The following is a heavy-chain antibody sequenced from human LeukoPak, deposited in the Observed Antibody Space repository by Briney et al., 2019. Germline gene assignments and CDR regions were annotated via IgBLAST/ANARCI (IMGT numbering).Heavy chain of an antibody. CDR3: AKAGIITGTTGY. V-gene: IGHV3-23*01. CDR2: ISGSGGST. J-gene: IGHJ4*02. CDR1: RFTFSSYA. D-gene: IGHD1-7*01. Sequence: GGSLRLSCAASRFTFSSYAMSWVRQAPGKGLEWVSAISGSGGSTYYADSVKGRFTISRDNSKNTLYLQMNSLRAEDTAVYYCAKAGIITGTTGYWGQGTLVTVSS.